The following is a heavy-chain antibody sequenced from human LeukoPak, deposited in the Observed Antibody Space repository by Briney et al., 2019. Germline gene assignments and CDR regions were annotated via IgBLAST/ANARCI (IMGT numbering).Heavy chain of an antibody. V-gene: IGHV3-48*01. D-gene: IGHD7-27*01. Sequence: GGSLRLSCAASGFSFSTYSMNWVRQAPGKGLQWVSYISSGSSAIYYPDSVKGRFTITRDDAKNSVYLQMNSLRTEDTAVYYCGTGDPRFDYWGQGILVTVSS. CDR1: GFSFSTYS. CDR3: GTGDPRFDY. CDR2: ISSGSSAI. J-gene: IGHJ4*02.